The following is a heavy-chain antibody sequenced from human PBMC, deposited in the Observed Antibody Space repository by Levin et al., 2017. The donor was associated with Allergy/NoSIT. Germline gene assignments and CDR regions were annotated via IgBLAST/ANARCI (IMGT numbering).Heavy chain of an antibody. CDR3: ARVGYDFWSGPII. D-gene: IGHD3-3*01. CDR1: GGSISSYY. Sequence: SETLSLTCTVSGGSISSYYWSWIRQPPGKGLEWIGYIYYSGSTNYNPSLKSRVTISVDTSKNQFSLKLSSVTAADTAVYYCARVGYDFWSGPIIWGQGTMVTVSS. CDR2: IYYSGST. J-gene: IGHJ3*02. V-gene: IGHV4-59*01.